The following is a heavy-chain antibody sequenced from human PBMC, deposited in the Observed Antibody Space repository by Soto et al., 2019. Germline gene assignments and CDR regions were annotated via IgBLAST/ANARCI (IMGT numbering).Heavy chain of an antibody. CDR3: ARDGSGYRSRASPMDV. CDR2: IIPIFGTA. D-gene: IGHD3-22*01. J-gene: IGHJ6*02. V-gene: IGHV1-69*01. CDR1: GDTFSSYA. Sequence: QVQLVQSGAEVKKPGSSVKVSCKASGDTFSSYAISWVRQGPGQGLEWMGGIIPIFGTANYAQKFQGRVTITVDESTSTAYMELSSLRSEDTAVYYCARDGSGYRSRASPMDVWGQGTTVTVSS.